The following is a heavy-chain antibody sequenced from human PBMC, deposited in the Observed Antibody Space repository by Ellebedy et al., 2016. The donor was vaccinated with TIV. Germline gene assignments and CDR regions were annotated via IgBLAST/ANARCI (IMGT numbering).Heavy chain of an antibody. J-gene: IGHJ5*02. V-gene: IGHV4-59*01. CDR3: ARDKEHTHGRTFGS. CDR2: IYNNEGT. Sequence: MPSETLSLTCTVSGGSISTYFGSWIRQPPGKGLEWIGFIYNNEGTNYNPSLKSRVTISVDKSKNQFSLTLSAVTAADTAVYYCARDKEHTHGRTFGSWGQGTLVTVSS. D-gene: IGHD1/OR15-1a*01. CDR1: GGSISTYF.